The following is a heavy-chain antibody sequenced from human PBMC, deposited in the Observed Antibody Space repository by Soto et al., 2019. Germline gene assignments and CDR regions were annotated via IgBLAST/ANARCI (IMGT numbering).Heavy chain of an antibody. CDR3: ARGGYYDSSGSRNYHYYGMNV. V-gene: IGHV1-18*01. D-gene: IGHD3-22*01. CDR2: ISAYDDNT. Sequence: QAQLVQSGPEVKKPGASVKVSCKASGYRFTSYGISWVRQAPGQGLEWLGWISAYDDNTKYAQTLQGRVSMSTDTSTNTYYMELRSLRSDDTAMYYCARGGYYDSSGSRNYHYYGMNVWGQGTTVTVSS. J-gene: IGHJ6*02. CDR1: GYRFTSYG.